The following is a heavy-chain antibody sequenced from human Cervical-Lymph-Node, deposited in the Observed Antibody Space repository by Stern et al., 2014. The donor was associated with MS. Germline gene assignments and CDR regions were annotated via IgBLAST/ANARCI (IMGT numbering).Heavy chain of an antibody. CDR1: GGSIDDGNW. CDR2: IYHTGST. V-gene: IGHV4-4*02. CDR3: ASDVRARPNY. D-gene: IGHD3-10*02. Sequence: QVQMQESGPGLVKPSGTLSLTCGVSGGSIDDGNWRGWVRQPPGKGLEWIGEIYHTGSTNYNPSLKSLVTISIDKSKNQFSLNLPSVTAADTAVYYCASDVRARPNYWGQGTLVTVSP. J-gene: IGHJ4*02.